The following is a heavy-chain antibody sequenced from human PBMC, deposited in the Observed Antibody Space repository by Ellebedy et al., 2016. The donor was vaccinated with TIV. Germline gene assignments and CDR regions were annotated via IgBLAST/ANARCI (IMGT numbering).Heavy chain of an antibody. D-gene: IGHD4-17*01. V-gene: IGHV1-69*13. Sequence: AASVKVSCKASGGTFSSYAISWVRQAPGQGLEWMGGIIPIFGTANYAQKFQGRVTITADESTSTAYMELSSLRSEDTAVYYCARGESGLADYGDYGMDVWGQGTTVTVSS. CDR3: ARGESGLADYGDYGMDV. CDR1: GGTFSSYA. CDR2: IIPIFGTA. J-gene: IGHJ6*02.